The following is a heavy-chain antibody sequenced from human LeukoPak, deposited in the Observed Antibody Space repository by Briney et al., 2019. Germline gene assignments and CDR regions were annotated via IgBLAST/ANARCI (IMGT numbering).Heavy chain of an antibody. CDR3: ARGSDYYDSSGYYPPVLFD. CDR1: GGSFSGYY. J-gene: IGHJ4*02. CDR2: INHSGST. V-gene: IGHV4-34*01. D-gene: IGHD3-22*01. Sequence: SETLSHTCAVYGGSFSGYYWSWIRQPPGKGLEWIGEINHSGSTNYNPSLKSRVTISVDTSKNQFSLKLSSVTAADTAVYYCARGSDYYDSSGYYPPVLFDWGQGTLVTVSS.